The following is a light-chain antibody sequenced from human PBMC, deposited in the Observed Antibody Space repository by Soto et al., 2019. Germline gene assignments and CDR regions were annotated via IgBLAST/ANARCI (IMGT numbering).Light chain of an antibody. CDR3: QQLGPSPYT. CDR2: ETS. CDR1: QTVSTIY. V-gene: IGKV3-20*01. J-gene: IGKJ2*01. Sequence: EIRLTQSPGTLSLSPGDRATLSCRASQTVSTIYLVWYQQRPGQAHRLLIYETSIRASGIPDRFSGSGSGTEFTLPISRREPKDFAVYWCQQLGPSPYTFGQGTKVEI.